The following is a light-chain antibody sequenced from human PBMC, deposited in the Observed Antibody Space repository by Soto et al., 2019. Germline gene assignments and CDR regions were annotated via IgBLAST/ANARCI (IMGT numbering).Light chain of an antibody. CDR3: QQCSNWPPLT. Sequence: EIVLTQSPATLSLSPGERATLSCRASQSVSRSLAWYQQRVGQAPRLLIFDASNRATGIPARFSGSGSGTDFTLTINNLEPEDFAVSYCQQCSNWPPLTFGGGTKVEIK. CDR2: DAS. CDR1: QSVSRS. V-gene: IGKV3-11*01. J-gene: IGKJ4*01.